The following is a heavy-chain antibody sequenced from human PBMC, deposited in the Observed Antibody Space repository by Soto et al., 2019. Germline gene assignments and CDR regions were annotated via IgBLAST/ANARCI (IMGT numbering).Heavy chain of an antibody. D-gene: IGHD4-17*01. J-gene: IGHJ4*02. V-gene: IGHV3-30-3*01. CDR3: ARDLGNNYGSFAY. Sequence: GGSLRLSCVASGFTFSNYAMNWVRRAPGKGLEWVAVISYDGSNKYYADSVKGRITISRDNSRNTLYLQMNNLRAEDTAMYYCARDLGNNYGSFAYWGQGTLVTVSS. CDR1: GFTFSNYA. CDR2: ISYDGSNK.